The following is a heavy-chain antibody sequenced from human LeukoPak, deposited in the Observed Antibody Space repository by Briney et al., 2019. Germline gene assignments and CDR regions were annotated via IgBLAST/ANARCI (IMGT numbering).Heavy chain of an antibody. CDR3: ARDSANVVGAKSIFDY. D-gene: IGHD1-26*01. Sequence: SETLSLTCTVSGGSISSSSYYWGWIRQPPGKGLEWIGSIYYSGSTYYNPSLKSRVTISVDTSKNQFSLKLSSVTAADTAVYYCARDSANVVGAKSIFDYWGQGALVTVSS. CDR2: IYYSGST. J-gene: IGHJ4*02. CDR1: GGSISSSSYY. V-gene: IGHV4-39*07.